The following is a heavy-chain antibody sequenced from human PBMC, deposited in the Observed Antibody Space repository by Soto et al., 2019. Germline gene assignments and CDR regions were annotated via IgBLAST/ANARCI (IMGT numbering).Heavy chain of an antibody. CDR1: GGSISSGGYY. V-gene: IGHV4-31*03. J-gene: IGHJ4*02. CDR2: IYYSGST. CDR3: AREDGSGYYHGFDY. D-gene: IGHD3-22*01. Sequence: SETLSLTCTVSGGSISSGGYYWSWIRQHPGKGLEWIGYIYYSGSTYYNPSLKSRVTISVDTSKNQFSLKLSSVTAADTAVYYCAREDGSGYYHGFDYWGQGTLVTVSS.